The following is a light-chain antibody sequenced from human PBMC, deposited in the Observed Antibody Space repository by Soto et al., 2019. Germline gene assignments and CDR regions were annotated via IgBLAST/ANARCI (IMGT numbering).Light chain of an antibody. CDR2: AAS. Sequence: DIPMTQSPSSVSASLAERANLXWRASQSISIYLNWYQQKPGKAPKLLIYAASSLQSGVPSRFSGSGSGTDFTLTISSLQPEDFATYYCQQSYSTPPTFGQGTKVDI. J-gene: IGKJ1*01. CDR1: QSISIY. CDR3: QQSYSTPPT. V-gene: IGKV1-39*01.